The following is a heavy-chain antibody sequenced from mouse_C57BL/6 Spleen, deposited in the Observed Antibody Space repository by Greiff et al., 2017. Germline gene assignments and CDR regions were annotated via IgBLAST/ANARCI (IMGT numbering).Heavy chain of an antibody. CDR3: TTSYYYGSSYGYFDV. Sequence: VQLKESGAELVRPGASVKLSCTASGFNIKDYYMHWVKQRPEQGLEWIGRIDPEDGDTEYAPKFHGKATMTADTSSNTAYLQLSSLTSEDTAVYYCTTSYYYGSSYGYFDVWGTGTTVTVSS. CDR2: IDPEDGDT. V-gene: IGHV14-1*01. CDR1: GFNIKDYY. J-gene: IGHJ1*03. D-gene: IGHD1-1*01.